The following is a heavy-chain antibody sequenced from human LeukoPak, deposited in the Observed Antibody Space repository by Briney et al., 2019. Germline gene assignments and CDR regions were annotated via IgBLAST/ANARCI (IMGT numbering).Heavy chain of an antibody. D-gene: IGHD2-2*01. V-gene: IGHV3-48*03. Sequence: PGGSLRLSCAASGFTFSSYEMNWVRQAPGKGLEWLSYISSSGSTIDYADSVKGRFTISRDNAKNSLYLQMNSLRAEDTAVYYCARARAAAAIINWGQGTLVTVSS. J-gene: IGHJ4*02. CDR2: ISSSGSTI. CDR3: ARARAAAAIIN. CDR1: GFTFSSYE.